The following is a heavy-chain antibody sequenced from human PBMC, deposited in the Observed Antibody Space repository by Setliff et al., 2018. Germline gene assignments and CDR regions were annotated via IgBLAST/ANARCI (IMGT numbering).Heavy chain of an antibody. Sequence: GVLRLSCAASGFTFSDYYMSWIRQAPGKGLEWVSAISGNSYYINYVDSVKGRFTVSRDNDRNSVSLQMNSLRAEDTGVYYCVAGRMWLPVGDYWGQGALVTVSS. D-gene: IGHD6-19*01. CDR3: VAGRMWLPVGDY. J-gene: IGHJ4*02. CDR1: GFTFSDYY. CDR2: ISGNSYYI. V-gene: IGHV3-11*06.